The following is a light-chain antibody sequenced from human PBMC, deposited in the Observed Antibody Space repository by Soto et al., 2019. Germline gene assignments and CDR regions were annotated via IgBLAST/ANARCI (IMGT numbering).Light chain of an antibody. CDR2: AAS. V-gene: IGKV1-39*01. J-gene: IGKJ3*01. CDR1: QSISSY. Sequence: DIQMTQSPCSLSASVGDRVTITCRASQSISSYLNWYQQKPGKAPKLLIYAASSLQSGVPSRFSGSGSGTDFTLTISSLQPEDFATYYCQQSYSTPCTFGPGTKVDIK. CDR3: QQSYSTPCT.